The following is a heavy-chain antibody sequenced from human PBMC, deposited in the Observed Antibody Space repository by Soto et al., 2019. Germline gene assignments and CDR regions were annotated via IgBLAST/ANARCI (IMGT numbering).Heavy chain of an antibody. CDR1: GYTFTSYG. Sequence: QVQLVQSGAEVKKPGASVKVSCKASGYTFTSYGISWVRQAPGQGLEWMGWLSAYNGNPKYAQKPQGRVTMTTDTSTSTAYVELRSLRSDDTAVYYCARRAPPLDVWGQGTTVTVSS. CDR3: ARRAPPLDV. CDR2: LSAYNGNP. V-gene: IGHV1-18*01. J-gene: IGHJ6*02.